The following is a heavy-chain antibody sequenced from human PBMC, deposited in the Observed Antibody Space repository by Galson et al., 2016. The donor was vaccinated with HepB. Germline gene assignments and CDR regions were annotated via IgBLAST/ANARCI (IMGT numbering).Heavy chain of an antibody. CDR2: ISACNGNT. V-gene: IGHV1-18*04. D-gene: IGHD6-19*01. CDR1: GYTFTSYG. CDR3: AAAVARNFGY. J-gene: IGHJ4*02. Sequence: SVKVSCKASGYTFTSYGITWVRQAPGQGLEWMGWISACNGNTNYAQKLQGRVTMTTDTSTSTAYMELRSLRSDDTAVDYCAAAVARNFGYWGQGILVTVSS.